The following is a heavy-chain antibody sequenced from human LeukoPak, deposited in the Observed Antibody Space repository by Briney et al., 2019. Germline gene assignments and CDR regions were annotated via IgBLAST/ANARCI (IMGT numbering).Heavy chain of an antibody. CDR3: ARGGMHNDFLTGYYPKQFDI. Sequence: SQTLSLTCTVSGGSISSYYWNWIRQPPGKGLEWIGYIYYSGSTNYNSSLKSRVTISVDTSKNQFSLKMRSVTATDTAVYYCARGGMHNDFLTGYYPKQFDIWGQGTMVTVSS. D-gene: IGHD3-9*01. J-gene: IGHJ3*02. V-gene: IGHV4-59*01. CDR2: IYYSGST. CDR1: GGSISSYY.